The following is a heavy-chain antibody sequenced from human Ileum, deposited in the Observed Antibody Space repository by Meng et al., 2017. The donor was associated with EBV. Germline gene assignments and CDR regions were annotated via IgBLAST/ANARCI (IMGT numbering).Heavy chain of an antibody. D-gene: IGHD3-16*01. CDR3: ARDFGPHQLWY. Sequence: VQLEESGPGLLKPLGTLSLSCAVSGGYISSSNWWSWVRQPPGKGLEWIGEIYHSGRTNYNPFLKGRVTISVDKSKNQFSLKLSSVTAADTAVYYCARDFGPHQLWYWGQGTLVTVSS. J-gene: IGHJ4*02. CDR2: IYHSGRT. V-gene: IGHV4-4*02. CDR1: GGYISSSNW.